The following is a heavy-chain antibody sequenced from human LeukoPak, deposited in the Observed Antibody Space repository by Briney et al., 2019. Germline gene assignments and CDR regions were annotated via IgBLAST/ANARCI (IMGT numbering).Heavy chain of an antibody. V-gene: IGHV4-4*02. CDR2: IHHSASP. J-gene: IGHJ4*02. CDR3: ARGRRGVWWLSPDFDY. D-gene: IGHD3-22*01. Sequence: SETLSLTCAVSGASIISNWWSWVRQSPGKGLEWIGEIHHSASPNYNPSLKSRVTISVDTSKNQFSLKLSSVTAADTAVYYCARGRRGVWWLSPDFDYWGQGTLVTVSS. CDR1: GASIISNW.